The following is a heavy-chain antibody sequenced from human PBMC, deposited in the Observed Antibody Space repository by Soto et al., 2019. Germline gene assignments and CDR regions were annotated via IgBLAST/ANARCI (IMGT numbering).Heavy chain of an antibody. CDR2: ISSSSSYI. CDR3: ARDRYSSGSFDP. Sequence: GGSLRLSCAASGFTFSSYSMNWVRQAPGKGLEWVSSISSSSSYIYYADSVKGRFTISRDNAKNSLYLQMNSLRAEDTAVYYCARDRYSSGSFDPWGQGTLVTVSS. V-gene: IGHV3-21*01. J-gene: IGHJ5*02. CDR1: GFTFSSYS. D-gene: IGHD6-19*01.